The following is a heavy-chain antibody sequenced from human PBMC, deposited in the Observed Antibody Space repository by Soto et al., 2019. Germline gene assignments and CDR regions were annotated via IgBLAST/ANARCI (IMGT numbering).Heavy chain of an antibody. D-gene: IGHD6-13*01. J-gene: IGHJ4*02. Sequence: QVQLQQWGAGLLKPSETLSLTCAVYGGSFSGYYWSWIRQPPGKGLEWIGEINHSGSTNYNPSLKSRVTMSVDTSKNQFSLKLSSVTAADTAVYYCARAVAAALDCWGQGTLVTVSS. V-gene: IGHV4-34*01. CDR3: ARAVAAALDC. CDR1: GGSFSGYY. CDR2: INHSGST.